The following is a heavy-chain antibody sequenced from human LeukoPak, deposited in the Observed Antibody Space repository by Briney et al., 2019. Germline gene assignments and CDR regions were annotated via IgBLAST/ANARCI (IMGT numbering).Heavy chain of an antibody. J-gene: IGHJ4*02. V-gene: IGHV3-30*18. CDR3: AKDILTGPYHRGGFDY. CDR2: ISYDGSNQ. D-gene: IGHD3-9*01. Sequence: GGSLRLPCAASGFTFSTYGMHWVRQTPGKGLEWVAVISYDGSNQYYADSVKGRFTISRDNSKNTLYLQMNSLRAEDTAVYYCAKDILTGPYHRGGFDYWGQGTLVTVSP. CDR1: GFTFSTYG.